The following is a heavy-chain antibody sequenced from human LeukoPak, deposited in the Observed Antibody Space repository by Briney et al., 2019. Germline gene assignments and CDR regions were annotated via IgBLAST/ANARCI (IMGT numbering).Heavy chain of an antibody. Sequence: PGGSLRLSCAASGFTFSIYAMNWVRQAPGKGLEWVSAISGSGGSTYYADSVKGRFTISRDNSKNTLYLQMNSLRAEDTAVYYCAKDLRSISYSPKDWFDPWGQGTLVTVSS. CDR3: AKDLRSISYSPKDWFDP. J-gene: IGHJ5*02. CDR1: GFTFSIYA. CDR2: ISGSGGST. D-gene: IGHD2-21*01. V-gene: IGHV3-23*01.